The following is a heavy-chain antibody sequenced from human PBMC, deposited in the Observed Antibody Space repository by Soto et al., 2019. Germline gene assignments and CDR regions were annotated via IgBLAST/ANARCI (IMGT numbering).Heavy chain of an antibody. CDR2: ISGTADNT. Sequence: GSLRIACSASGFTFGIYAMSWVRQAPGTGLEWVSAISGTADNTYYADSVKGRFTISRDNSKNTLYLQLNSLRAEDTAVYYCEKNGYGSDVLWWFGPWGQGTLVTVYS. CDR1: GFTFGIYA. J-gene: IGHJ5*02. CDR3: EKNGYGSDVLWWFGP. V-gene: IGHV3-23*01. D-gene: IGHD5-12*01.